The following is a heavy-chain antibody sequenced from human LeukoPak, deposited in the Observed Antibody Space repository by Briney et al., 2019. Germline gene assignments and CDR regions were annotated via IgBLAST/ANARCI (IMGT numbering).Heavy chain of an antibody. CDR3: ASGSGTYYSSYYYYGMDV. CDR2: ISGNGGNT. Sequence: GGSLRLSCAASAFTFSNYAMSWVRQAPGKGLEWASGISGNGGNTYYADSVKGRFTISRDNSKNTLYLQMNSLRAEDTDVYYCASGSGTYYSSYYYYGMDVWGQGTTVTVSS. J-gene: IGHJ6*02. D-gene: IGHD1-26*01. CDR1: AFTFSNYA. V-gene: IGHV3-23*01.